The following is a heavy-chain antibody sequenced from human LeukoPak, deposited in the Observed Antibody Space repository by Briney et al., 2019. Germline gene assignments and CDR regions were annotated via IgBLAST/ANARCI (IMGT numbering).Heavy chain of an antibody. CDR1: GFTFSSYS. CDR3: ASIPPLYYDFWSGVQYYMDV. V-gene: IGHV3-21*01. Sequence: GGSLRLSCAASGFTFSSYSMNWVRQAPGKGLEWVSSISSSSSYIYYADSVKGRFTISRDNAKNSLYLQMNSLRAEDTAVYYCASIPPLYYDFWSGVQYYMDVWGKGTTVTVSS. CDR2: ISSSSSYI. J-gene: IGHJ6*03. D-gene: IGHD3-3*01.